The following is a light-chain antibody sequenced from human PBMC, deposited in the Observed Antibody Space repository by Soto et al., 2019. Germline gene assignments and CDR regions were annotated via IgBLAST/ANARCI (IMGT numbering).Light chain of an antibody. J-gene: IGKJ1*01. CDR3: QQRSNWPPIT. Sequence: EIVLNQSQATLFSSAGERATXSCRASQSVSSYLAWYQQKPGQAPRLLIYDASNRATGIPARFSGTGSGTDFTLTISSLEPEDFAVYYCQQRSNWPPITFSQGTKVDIK. V-gene: IGKV3-11*01. CDR1: QSVSSY. CDR2: DAS.